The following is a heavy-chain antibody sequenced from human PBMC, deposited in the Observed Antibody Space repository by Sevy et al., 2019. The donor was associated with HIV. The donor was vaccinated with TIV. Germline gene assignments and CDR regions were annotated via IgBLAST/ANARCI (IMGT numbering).Heavy chain of an antibody. D-gene: IGHD5-12*01. CDR1: GFTFSSYD. CDR3: VRGGSDACDI. J-gene: IGHJ3*02. Sequence: GGSLRLSCAASGFTFSSYDMHWVRHSTGKGLEWVSAIGTVGETRYAGSVKGRFTISRENTKKSLYLQMNSLRGVDTAVYYCVRGGSDACDIWGQGTMVTVS. V-gene: IGHV3-13*04. CDR2: IGTVGET.